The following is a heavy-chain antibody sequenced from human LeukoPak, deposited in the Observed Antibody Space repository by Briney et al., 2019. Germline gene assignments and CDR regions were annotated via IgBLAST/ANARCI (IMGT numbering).Heavy chain of an antibody. CDR2: IYYSGST. CDR1: GGSISSYY. Sequence: SSETLSLTCTVSGGSISSYYWSWIRQPPGKGLEWIGYIYYSGSTNYNPSLKSRVTISVDTSKNQFSLKLSSVTAADTAVYYCARDQAVAATGDYFDYWGQGTLVTVSS. CDR3: ARDQAVAATGDYFDY. J-gene: IGHJ4*02. V-gene: IGHV4-59*12. D-gene: IGHD6-19*01.